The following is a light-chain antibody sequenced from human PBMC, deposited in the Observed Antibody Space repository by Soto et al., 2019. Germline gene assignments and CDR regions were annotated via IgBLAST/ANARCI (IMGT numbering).Light chain of an antibody. CDR1: RSNIGSNT. Sequence: QSVLTQPPSVSGTPGQRVTISCSGSRSNIGSNTVNWYQDLPGTAPKLLVYDNHHRPSGVPDRFSGSKSDTSASLAISVLQSEDEAEYYCAAWDDSLNAFYVFGTGTKV. CDR3: AAWDDSLNAFYV. J-gene: IGLJ1*01. V-gene: IGLV1-44*01. CDR2: DNH.